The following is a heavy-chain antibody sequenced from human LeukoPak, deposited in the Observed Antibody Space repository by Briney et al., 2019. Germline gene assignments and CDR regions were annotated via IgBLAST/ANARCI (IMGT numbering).Heavy chain of an antibody. D-gene: IGHD2-2*01. V-gene: IGHV3-74*01. CDR1: GLTFSSYW. CDR2: TNSDGSST. Sequence: GGSLRLSCAASGLTFSSYWMHWVRQAPGKGLVWVSRTNSDGSSTSYADSVKGRFTISRDNAKNTLYLQMNSLRAEDTAVYYCARDRGCSSTSCYENYFDYWGQGTLVTVSS. J-gene: IGHJ4*02. CDR3: ARDRGCSSTSCYENYFDY.